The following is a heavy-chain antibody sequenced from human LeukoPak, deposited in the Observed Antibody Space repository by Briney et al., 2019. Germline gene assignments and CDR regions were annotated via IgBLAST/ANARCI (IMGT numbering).Heavy chain of an antibody. CDR2: IKQDGSEK. D-gene: IGHD5-18*01. J-gene: IGHJ4*02. V-gene: IGHV3-7*05. CDR3: AREGYRDTSVDY. CDR1: GFTFSSYC. Sequence: GGSLRLSCAASGFTFSSYCMTWVRQDPGKRLERAANIKQDGSEKYYVDSVKGRFTISRDNAKNSLFLQMNSLRAEDTAVYHCAREGYRDTSVDYWGLGTLVTVSS.